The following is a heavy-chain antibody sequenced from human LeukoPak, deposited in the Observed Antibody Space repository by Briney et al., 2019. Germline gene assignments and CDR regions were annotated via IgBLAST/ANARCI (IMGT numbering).Heavy chain of an antibody. D-gene: IGHD1-26*01. CDR3: TRVPSGSYYRGNYFDY. CDR2: IYYSGST. V-gene: IGHV4-61*01. J-gene: IGHJ4*02. Sequence: PSETLSLTCTVSGVSISNSLYYWTWIRQPPGKGLEWIGYIYYSGSTNYNPSLKSRVTISVDTSKNQFSLKLSSVTAADTAVYYCTRVPSGSYYRGNYFDYWGQGTLVTVSS. CDR1: GVSISNSLYY.